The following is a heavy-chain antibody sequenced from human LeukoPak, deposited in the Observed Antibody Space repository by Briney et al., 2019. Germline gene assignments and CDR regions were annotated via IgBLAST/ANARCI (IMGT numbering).Heavy chain of an antibody. Sequence: GGSLRLSCAASGFTVSSNYMSWVRQAPGKGQEWVSVIYSGGSTYYADSVKGRFTISRDNSKNTLYLQMNSLRAEDTAVYYCARTFRSGDAFDIWGQGTMVTVSS. D-gene: IGHD2/OR15-2a*01. CDR3: ARTFRSGDAFDI. CDR1: GFTVSSNY. CDR2: IYSGGST. J-gene: IGHJ3*02. V-gene: IGHV3-53*01.